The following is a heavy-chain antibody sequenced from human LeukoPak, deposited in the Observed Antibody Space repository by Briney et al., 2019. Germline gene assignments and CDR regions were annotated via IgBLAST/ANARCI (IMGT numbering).Heavy chain of an antibody. V-gene: IGHV4-39*01. CDR1: GGSISSSSYY. D-gene: IGHD5-18*01. Sequence: PSETLSLTCTVSGGSISSSSYYWGWIRQPPGKGLEWIGSIYYSGSTYYNPSLKSRVTISVDTSKNQFSLKLSSVTAADTAVYYCARALRGYSYVLDYWGQGTLVTVSS. CDR3: ARALRGYSYVLDY. CDR2: IYYSGST. J-gene: IGHJ4*02.